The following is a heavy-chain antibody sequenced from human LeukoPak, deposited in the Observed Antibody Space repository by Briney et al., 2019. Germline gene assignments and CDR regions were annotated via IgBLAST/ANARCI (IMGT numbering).Heavy chain of an antibody. J-gene: IGHJ4*02. CDR2: INHSGST. V-gene: IGHV4-34*01. D-gene: IGHD5-12*01. CDR3: AIVGCSGSDYFTDY. Sequence: SETLSLTCAVYNGSLSEYYWSWIRQPPGKGLEWIGEINHSGSTTYNPSLQSRVTMSVDTSKNQFPLEVTSVTAADTAVYYCAIVGCSGSDYFTDYWGQGTLVTVSS. CDR1: NGSLSEYY.